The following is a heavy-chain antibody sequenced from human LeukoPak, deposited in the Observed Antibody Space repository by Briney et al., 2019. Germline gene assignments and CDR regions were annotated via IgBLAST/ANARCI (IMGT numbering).Heavy chain of an antibody. CDR2: VHLDGRT. D-gene: IGHD3-3*01. J-gene: IGHJ4*02. V-gene: IGHV4-4*02. CDR3: AREGGFYRPLDY. Sequence: SETLCLTCGASGGSFINTNLWTLVRQPPGKVLEWIGEVHLDGRTNYNPSLESRLTMSVDVSENQVSLKLTSVTAADTAVYYCAREGGFYRPLDYSGQGTLVTVSS. CDR1: GGSFINTNL.